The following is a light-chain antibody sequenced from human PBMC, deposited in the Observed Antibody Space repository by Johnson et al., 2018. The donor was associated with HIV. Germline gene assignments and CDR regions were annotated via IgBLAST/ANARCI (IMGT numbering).Light chain of an antibody. J-gene: IGLJ1*01. Sequence: QSVLTQPPSVSAAPGQKVTISCSGSTSNIGNNYVSWFQQLPGTAPKLLIYENNERPSWIPDRFSGSKSGPSATLGITGLQPGDEADYYCGTWDSSLSAGVFGTGTKVTVL. V-gene: IGLV1-51*02. CDR1: TSNIGNNY. CDR2: ENN. CDR3: GTWDSSLSAGV.